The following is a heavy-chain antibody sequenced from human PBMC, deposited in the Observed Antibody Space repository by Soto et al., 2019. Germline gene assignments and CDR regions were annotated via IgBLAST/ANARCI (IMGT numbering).Heavy chain of an antibody. CDR2: MNPNSGNT. Sequence: QVQLVQSGAEVKKPGASVKVSCKASGYSFTSYDINWVRQATGQGLEWMGWMNPNSGNTGYAQKFQGRVTITSNTSISTAYMELSSLRSEDTSVYYCPRTLYGDNVDYWGQGTLVTVSS. D-gene: IGHD4-17*01. CDR1: GYSFTSYD. V-gene: IGHV1-8*01. CDR3: PRTLYGDNVDY. J-gene: IGHJ4*02.